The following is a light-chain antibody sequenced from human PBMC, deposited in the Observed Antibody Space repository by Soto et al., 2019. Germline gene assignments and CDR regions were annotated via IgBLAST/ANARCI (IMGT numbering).Light chain of an antibody. CDR2: DAS. CDR3: QQRSNWPPT. V-gene: IGKV3-11*01. J-gene: IGKJ2*01. CDR1: QSVSSN. Sequence: EIVLTQSPATLSLSAGERATLSCRASQSVSSNLAWYQQKPGQAPRLLIYDASNRATGIPARFSGSDSGTDFTLTISRLEPEDFAVYYCQQRSNWPPTFGQGTKLEIK.